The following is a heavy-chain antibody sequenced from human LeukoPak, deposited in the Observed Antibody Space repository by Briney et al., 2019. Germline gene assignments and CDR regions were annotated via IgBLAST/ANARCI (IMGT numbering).Heavy chain of an antibody. D-gene: IGHD1-1*01. Sequence: SETPSLTCTVSGGSISSYYWSWIRQPPGKGLEWIGYIYYSGSTNYNPSLKSRVTISVDTSKNQFSLKLSSVTAADTAVYYCARGLAGTTGADWFDPWGQGTLVTVSS. CDR2: IYYSGST. J-gene: IGHJ5*02. CDR3: ARGLAGTTGADWFDP. CDR1: GGSISSYY. V-gene: IGHV4-59*01.